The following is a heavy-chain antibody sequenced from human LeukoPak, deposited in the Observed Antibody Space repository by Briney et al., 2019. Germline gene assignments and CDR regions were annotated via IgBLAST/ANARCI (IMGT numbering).Heavy chain of an antibody. V-gene: IGHV1-18*01. D-gene: IGHD6-13*01. CDR1: DYTFISYG. Sequence: GASVKVSCKASDYTFISYGINWVRQAPGQGLEWMRWISVYNNNTNYVQKLQGRVSMTTDTSTSTGHMELSSLRSEDTAVYYCARSYSSSYLDVWGQGTTVTVSS. CDR3: ARSYSSSYLDV. CDR2: ISVYNNNT. J-gene: IGHJ6*02.